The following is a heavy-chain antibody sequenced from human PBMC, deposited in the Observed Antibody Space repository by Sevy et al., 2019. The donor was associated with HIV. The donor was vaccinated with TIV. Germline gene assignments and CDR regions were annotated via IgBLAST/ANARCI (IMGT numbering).Heavy chain of an antibody. Sequence: GGSLRLSCAASGFTFSSYAMSWVRQAPGKGLEWVSAIRGSGGSTYYADSVKGRFTISRDNSKNTLYLQMNSLRAEDTAVYYCARGGMSSSKGYYYYYMDVWGKGTTVTVSS. V-gene: IGHV3-23*01. CDR2: IRGSGGST. D-gene: IGHD6-6*01. J-gene: IGHJ6*03. CDR3: ARGGMSSSKGYYYYYMDV. CDR1: GFTFSSYA.